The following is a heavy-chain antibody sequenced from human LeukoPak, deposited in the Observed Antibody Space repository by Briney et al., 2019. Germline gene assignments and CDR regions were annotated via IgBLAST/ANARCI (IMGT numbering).Heavy chain of an antibody. Sequence: GGSLRLSCAASGFTFSSYSMNWVRQAPGKGLEWISFVSISSGTIYYADSVNGRFRISRDNAKSSLDLEMNSLRAEDTAVYYCARAMSTFGGVRNYFDSWGQGTLVTVSS. CDR1: GFTFSSYS. J-gene: IGHJ4*02. V-gene: IGHV3-48*04. CDR3: ARAMSTFGGVRNYFDS. CDR2: VSISSGTI. D-gene: IGHD3-16*01.